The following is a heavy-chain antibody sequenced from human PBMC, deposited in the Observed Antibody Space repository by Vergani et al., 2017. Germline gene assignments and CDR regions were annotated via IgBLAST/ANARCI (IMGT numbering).Heavy chain of an antibody. CDR1: GFTFSSYA. CDR3: AKECPAVRSGSGTPTTYFDY. Sequence: EVQLLESGGGLVQPGGSLRLSCAASGFTFSSYAMSWVRQAPGKGLEWVSAISGSGGSTYYADSVKGRFTISRDNSENTLSLQMNSLRAEDTAVYYCAKECPAVRSGSGTPTTYFDYWGQGTLVTVSS. CDR2: ISGSGGST. D-gene: IGHD1-14*01. V-gene: IGHV3-23*01. J-gene: IGHJ4*02.